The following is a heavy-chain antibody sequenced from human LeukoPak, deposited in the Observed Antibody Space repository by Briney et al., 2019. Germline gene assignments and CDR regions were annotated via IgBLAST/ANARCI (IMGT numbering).Heavy chain of an antibody. CDR1: GYTFTGYY. V-gene: IGHV1-18*04. CDR2: ISAYNGNT. Sequence: GASVKVSCKASGYTFTGYYMHWVRQAPGQGLEWMGWISAYNGNTNYAQKLQGRVTMTTDTSTSTAYMELRSLRSDDTAVYYCARDSCSGGSCYSEYYFDYWGQGTLVTVSS. J-gene: IGHJ4*02. CDR3: ARDSCSGGSCYSEYYFDY. D-gene: IGHD2-15*01.